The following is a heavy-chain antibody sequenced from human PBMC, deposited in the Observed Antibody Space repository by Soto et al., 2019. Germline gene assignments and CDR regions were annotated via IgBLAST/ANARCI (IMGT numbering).Heavy chain of an antibody. Sequence: AASVKVSRKASGYTFTSYGISWVRQAPGQGLEWMGWISAYNGNTNYAQKLQGRVTMTTDTSTSTAYMELRSLRSDDTAVYYCARLGYCSSTSCYAIRYFDYWGQGTLVTVSS. J-gene: IGHJ4*02. CDR3: ARLGYCSSTSCYAIRYFDY. CDR2: ISAYNGNT. V-gene: IGHV1-18*01. D-gene: IGHD2-2*01. CDR1: GYTFTSYG.